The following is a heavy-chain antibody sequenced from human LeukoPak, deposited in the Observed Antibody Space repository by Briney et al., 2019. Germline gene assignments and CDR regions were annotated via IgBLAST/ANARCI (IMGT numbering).Heavy chain of an antibody. Sequence: SETLSLTCTVSGVSISSGGYYWSWIPQHPGKGLEWIGYIYCSGSTYYNPSLKSRVTIAVDTSKNQFSLKLSSVTAADTAVYYCARAALYSSGWYWDYWGQGTLVTVSS. CDR3: ARAALYSSGWYWDY. V-gene: IGHV4-31*03. D-gene: IGHD6-19*01. CDR2: IYCSGST. CDR1: GVSISSGGYY. J-gene: IGHJ4*02.